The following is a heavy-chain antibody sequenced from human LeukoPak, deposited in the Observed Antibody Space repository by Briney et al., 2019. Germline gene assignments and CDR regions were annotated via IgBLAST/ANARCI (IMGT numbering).Heavy chain of an antibody. CDR3: ARDLAKWELLPEAFDI. V-gene: IGHV3-7*01. CDR2: IKQDGSEK. D-gene: IGHD1-26*01. J-gene: IGHJ3*02. CDR1: GFTFSSYW. Sequence: GGSLRLSCAASGFTFSSYWMSWVRQAPGKGLEWVANIKQDGSEKYYVDSVKGRFTISRDNAKNSLYLQMNSLRAEDTAVYYCARDLAKWELLPEAFDIWGQGTMVTVSS.